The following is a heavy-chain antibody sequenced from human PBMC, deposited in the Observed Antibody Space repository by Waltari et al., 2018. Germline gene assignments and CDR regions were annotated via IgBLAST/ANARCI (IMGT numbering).Heavy chain of an antibody. D-gene: IGHD2-15*01. CDR2: IYYSGST. V-gene: IGHV4-39*07. CDR3: AREVVVAATLNWFDP. Sequence: QLQLQESGPGLVKPSETLSLTCTVSGGSISSSSYYWGWIRQPPGKGLEWIGSIYYSGSTYYNPSLKIRVTISVDTSKNQFALKLSSVTAADTAVYYCAREVVVAATLNWFDPWGQGTLVTVSS. CDR1: GGSISSSSYY. J-gene: IGHJ5*02.